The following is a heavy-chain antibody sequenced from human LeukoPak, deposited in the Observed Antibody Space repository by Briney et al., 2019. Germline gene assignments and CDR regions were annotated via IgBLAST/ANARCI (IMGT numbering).Heavy chain of an antibody. CDR1: GFTFSSYS. CDR2: ISSSSSYI. CDR3: ARRLVVDTDESFDY. V-gene: IGHV3-21*01. D-gene: IGHD5-18*01. J-gene: IGHJ4*02. Sequence: GGSLRLSCAASGFTFSSYSMNWVRQAPGKGLEWVSSISSSSSYIYYADLVKGRFTISRDNAKNSLYLQMNSLRAEGTAVYYCARRLVVDTDESFDYWGQGTLVTVSS.